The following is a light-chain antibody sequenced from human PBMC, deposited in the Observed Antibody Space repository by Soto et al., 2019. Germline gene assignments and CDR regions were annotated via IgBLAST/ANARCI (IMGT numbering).Light chain of an antibody. CDR2: DVS. V-gene: IGLV2-14*03. CDR1: TTDVDGYDF. Sequence: QSALTQRASGSGAPGQSITISCTGATTDVDGYDFVSWYQQHPGKAPKLMIYDVSNRPSGVSNRFSGSKSGNTASLTISGLQAEDEADYYCSSYTSSNTYVFGAGTKVTVL. CDR3: SSYTSSNTYV. J-gene: IGLJ1*01.